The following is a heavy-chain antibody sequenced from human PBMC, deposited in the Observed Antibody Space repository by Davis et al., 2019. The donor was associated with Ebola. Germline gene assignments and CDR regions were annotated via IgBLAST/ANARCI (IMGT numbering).Heavy chain of an antibody. V-gene: IGHV3-48*02. Sequence: GESLKISCAASGFTFTIYSMNWVRQAPGKGLEWVSYISSSSSGIYYADSVKGRFTISRDNGKNSLYLSMNSLRDEDTDVYYCAREASYYVDYWGQGTLVTVSS. D-gene: IGHD3-10*02. CDR1: GFTFTIYS. CDR2: ISSSSSGI. J-gene: IGHJ4*02. CDR3: AREASYYVDY.